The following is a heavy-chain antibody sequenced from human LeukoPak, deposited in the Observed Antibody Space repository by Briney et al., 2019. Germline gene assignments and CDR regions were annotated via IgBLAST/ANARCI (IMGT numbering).Heavy chain of an antibody. D-gene: IGHD4-17*01. CDR3: ARDLFNLYGVTDY. CDR1: GFTFSDYY. V-gene: IGHV3-11*01. Sequence: PGGSQRLSCAASGFTFSDYYMSWIRQAPGKGLEWVSYISSSGSTIYYADSVKGRFTISRDNAKNSLYLQMNSLRAEDTAVYYCARDLFNLYGVTDYWGQGTLVTVSS. CDR2: ISSSGSTI. J-gene: IGHJ4*02.